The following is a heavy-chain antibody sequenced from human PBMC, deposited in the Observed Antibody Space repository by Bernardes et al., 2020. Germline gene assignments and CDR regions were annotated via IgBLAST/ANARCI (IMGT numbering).Heavy chain of an antibody. Sequence: SDTLSLTCAVYGGSFSGYYWSWIRQPPGKGLEWIGEINHSGSTNYNPSLKSRVTISVDTSKNQFSLKLSSVTAADTAVYYCARGRGKGGVIFDYWGQGTLVTVSS. CDR2: INHSGST. CDR3: ARGRGKGGVIFDY. CDR1: GGSFSGYY. J-gene: IGHJ4*02. V-gene: IGHV4-34*01. D-gene: IGHD3-16*01.